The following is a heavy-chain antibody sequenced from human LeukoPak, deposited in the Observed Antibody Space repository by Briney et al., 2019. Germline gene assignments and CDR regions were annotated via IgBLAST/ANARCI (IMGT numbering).Heavy chain of an antibody. V-gene: IGHV3-30*02. CDR3: AKGRSAFDI. CDR2: IRYDGTKK. Sequence: GGSLRLSCAASGFTFSSYGIHWVRQAPGKGLEWVAFIRYDGTKKYYADSVKGRFTISRDNSKNTLYLQMNSLRAEDTAVYYCAKGRSAFDIWGQGTMVTVSS. J-gene: IGHJ3*02. CDR1: GFTFSSYG.